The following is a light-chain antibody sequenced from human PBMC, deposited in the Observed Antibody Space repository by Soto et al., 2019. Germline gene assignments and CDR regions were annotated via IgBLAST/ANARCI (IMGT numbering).Light chain of an antibody. CDR2: DAS. Sequence: EIVLTQSPGTLSLSPGERATLSCRASQSVSYYLAWYQQKPGQAPRLLIYDASSRATGVPDRFSGSGSGTDFTLTISRLEPEDLGVYYCQHYGQTFGPGTKVDIK. CDR3: QHYGQT. V-gene: IGKV3-20*01. J-gene: IGKJ1*01. CDR1: QSVSYY.